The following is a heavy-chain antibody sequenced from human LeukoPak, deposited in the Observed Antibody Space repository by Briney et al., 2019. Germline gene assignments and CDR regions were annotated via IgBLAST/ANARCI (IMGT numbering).Heavy chain of an antibody. CDR3: ARHISDCGGDCPFDS. CDR2: IYPGDSDT. J-gene: IGHJ4*02. CDR1: GYRFTSYW. Sequence: GESLKISCHGSGYRFTSYWIGWVRQMPGKGLEWMGMIYPGDSDTRYSPSFQGHVTISADKSISTAYLQWNSLKASDTAMYYCARHISDCGGDCPFDSWGQGTLVTVSS. V-gene: IGHV5-51*01. D-gene: IGHD2-21*02.